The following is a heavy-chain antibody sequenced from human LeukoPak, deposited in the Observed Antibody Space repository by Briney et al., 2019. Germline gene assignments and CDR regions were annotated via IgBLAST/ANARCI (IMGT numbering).Heavy chain of an antibody. CDR1: GGSFSGYY. D-gene: IGHD2-15*01. J-gene: IGHJ4*02. V-gene: IGHV4-34*01. CDR3: ARILLGYCSGGSCLNLYYFDY. CDR2: INHSGST. Sequence: SETLSLTCAVYGGSFSGYYWSWIRQPPGKGLEWIGEINHSGSTNYNPSLKSRVTISVDTSENQFSLKLSSVTAADTAVYYCARILLGYCSGGSCLNLYYFDYWGQGTLVTVSS.